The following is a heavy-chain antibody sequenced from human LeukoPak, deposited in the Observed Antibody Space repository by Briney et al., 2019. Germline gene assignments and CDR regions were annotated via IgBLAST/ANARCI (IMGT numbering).Heavy chain of an antibody. CDR1: GYTFTSYG. J-gene: IGHJ4*02. CDR3: ARVLYCSGGSCYSDY. CDR2: ISAYNGNT. V-gene: IGHV1-18*01. D-gene: IGHD2-15*01. Sequence: ASVKVSCKASGYTFTSYGISWVRQAPGQGLEGMGWISAYNGNTNYAQKLQGRVTMTTDTSTSTAYMELRSLRSDDTAVYYCARVLYCSGGSCYSDYWGQGTLVTVSS.